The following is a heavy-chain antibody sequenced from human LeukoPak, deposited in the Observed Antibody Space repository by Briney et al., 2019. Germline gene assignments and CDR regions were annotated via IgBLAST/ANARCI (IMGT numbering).Heavy chain of an antibody. CDR1: GLTFSSYS. D-gene: IGHD2-15*01. CDR2: ISSSSSYI. Sequence: NPGGSLRLSCAASGLTFSSYSMNWVRQAPGKGLEWVSSISSSSSYIYYADSVKGRFTISRDNAKNSLYLQMNSLRAEDTAVYYCARDPEGSGGSCYSAWGQGTLVTVSS. CDR3: ARDPEGSGGSCYSA. V-gene: IGHV3-21*01. J-gene: IGHJ5*02.